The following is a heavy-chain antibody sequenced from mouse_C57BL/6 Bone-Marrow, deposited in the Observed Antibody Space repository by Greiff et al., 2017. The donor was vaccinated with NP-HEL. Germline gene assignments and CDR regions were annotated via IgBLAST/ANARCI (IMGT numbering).Heavy chain of an antibody. V-gene: IGHV5-6*01. CDR3: ARQGADYGYAVDY. CDR1: GFTFSSYG. Sequence: EVQLVESGGDLVKPGGSLKLSCAASGFTFSSYGMSWVRQTPDKRLEWVATISSGGSYTYYTDSVKGRFTISRDNAKNTLYLQMSSLKSEDTAMYYCARQGADYGYAVDYWGQGTSVTVSS. D-gene: IGHD1-1*02. CDR2: ISSGGSYT. J-gene: IGHJ4*01.